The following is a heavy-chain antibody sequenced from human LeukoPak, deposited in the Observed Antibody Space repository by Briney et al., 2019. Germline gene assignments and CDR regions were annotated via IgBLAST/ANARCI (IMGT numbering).Heavy chain of an antibody. Sequence: GASVKVSCKASGGTFSSYAISWVRQAPGQGLEWMGGIIPTFGTANYAQKFQGRVTITADKSTSTAYMELSSLRSEDTAVYYCARVSIVGATTDYFDYWGQGTLVTVSS. V-gene: IGHV1-69*06. J-gene: IGHJ4*02. D-gene: IGHD1-26*01. CDR1: GGTFSSYA. CDR2: IIPTFGTA. CDR3: ARVSIVGATTDYFDY.